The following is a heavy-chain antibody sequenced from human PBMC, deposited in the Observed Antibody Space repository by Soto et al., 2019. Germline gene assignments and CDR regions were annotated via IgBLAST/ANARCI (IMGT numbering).Heavy chain of an antibody. J-gene: IGHJ4*02. Sequence: QVQLVQSGAEVKKPGSSVKVSCKASGGTFSSYAISWVRQAPGQGLEWMGGIIPIFGTANYAQKFQGRVTITADESTSTAYMELRSVRAEDSAVYYCARGGGAYCGGDCLPYFDYWGQGTLVTVSS. CDR3: ARGGGAYCGGDCLPYFDY. CDR1: GGTFSSYA. D-gene: IGHD2-21*02. CDR2: IIPIFGTA. V-gene: IGHV1-69*01.